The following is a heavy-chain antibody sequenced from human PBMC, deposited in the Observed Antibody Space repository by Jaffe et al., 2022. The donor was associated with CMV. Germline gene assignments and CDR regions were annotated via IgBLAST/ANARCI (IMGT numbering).Heavy chain of an antibody. CDR3: ARDGTGYSSGWPDY. Sequence: EVQLVESGGGLVQPGGSLRLSCAASGFTFSSYEMNWVRQAPGKGLEWVSYISSSGSTIYYADSVKGRFTISRDNAKNSLYLQMNSLRAEDTAVYYCARDGTGYSSGWPDYWGQGTLVTVSS. CDR2: ISSSGSTI. CDR1: GFTFSSYE. D-gene: IGHD6-19*01. J-gene: IGHJ4*02. V-gene: IGHV3-48*03.